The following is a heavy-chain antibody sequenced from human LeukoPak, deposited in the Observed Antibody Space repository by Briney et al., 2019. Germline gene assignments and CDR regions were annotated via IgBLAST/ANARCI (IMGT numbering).Heavy chain of an antibody. V-gene: IGHV4-4*07. CDR2: IYDSGRT. CDR3: ARDIRSHNGPGGYYYYYMDV. J-gene: IGHJ6*03. CDR1: GDSIRDSY. Sequence: SATLSLTCTVSGDSIRDSYFSWIRLPAGKGLEWIGRIYDSGRTNYSPSLKSRVTLSVDTSNNQFSLTLSSVTAADTAVYHCARDIRSHNGPGGYYYYYMDVWGKGTTVTVSS. D-gene: IGHD2-8*01.